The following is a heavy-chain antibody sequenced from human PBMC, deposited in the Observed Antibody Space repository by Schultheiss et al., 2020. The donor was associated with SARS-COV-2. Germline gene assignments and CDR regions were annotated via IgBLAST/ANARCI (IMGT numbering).Heavy chain of an antibody. Sequence: SETLSLTCTVSGGSISSYYWSWIRQPPGKGLEWIGYIYYSGSTNYNPSLKSRVTILVDTSKNQFSLKLSSVTAADTAVYYCARYSYGGLFDYWGQGTLVTVSS. CDR2: IYYSGST. CDR1: GGSISSYY. D-gene: IGHD5-18*01. J-gene: IGHJ4*02. CDR3: ARYSYGGLFDY. V-gene: IGHV4-59*01.